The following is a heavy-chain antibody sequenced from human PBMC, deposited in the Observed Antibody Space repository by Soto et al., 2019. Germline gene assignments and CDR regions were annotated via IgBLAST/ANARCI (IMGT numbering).Heavy chain of an antibody. D-gene: IGHD5-12*01. J-gene: IGHJ4*02. CDR3: ARGAEMAIVHFDY. Sequence: PSETLSLTCAVYGGSFSGYYWSWIRQPPGKGLEWIGEINHSGSTNYNPSLKSRVTISVDTSKNQFSLKLSSVTAADTAVYYCARGAEMAIVHFDYWGQGTLVTVSS. CDR2: INHSGST. CDR1: GGSFSGYY. V-gene: IGHV4-34*01.